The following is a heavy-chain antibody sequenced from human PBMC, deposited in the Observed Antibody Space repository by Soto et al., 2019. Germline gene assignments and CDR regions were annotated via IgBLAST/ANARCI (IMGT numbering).Heavy chain of an antibody. D-gene: IGHD2-2*01. CDR3: ARDAPFPAAMLPDSSSPDY. CDR1: GYTFSSYG. CDR2: ISAYNGNT. J-gene: IGHJ4*02. Sequence: QVQLVQSGAEVKKPGASVKVSCKASGYTFSSYGISWVRQAPGQGLEWMGWISAYNGNTNYAQKLQGRLTMTTDTSTNTAYMELRSLRSDDTAVYYCARDAPFPAAMLPDSSSPDYWGQGTLVTVSS. V-gene: IGHV1-18*01.